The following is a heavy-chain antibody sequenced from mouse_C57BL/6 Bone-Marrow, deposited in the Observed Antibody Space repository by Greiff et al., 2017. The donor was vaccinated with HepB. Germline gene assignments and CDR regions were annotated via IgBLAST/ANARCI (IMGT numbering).Heavy chain of an antibody. CDR2: IDPSDSYT. J-gene: IGHJ2*01. V-gene: IGHV1-59*01. D-gene: IGHD2-1*01. Sequence: QVQLQQPGAELVRPGTSVKLSCKASGYTFTSYWMHWVKQRHGQGLEWIGVIDPSDSYTNYNQKFKGKATLTVDTSSSTAYMQLSSLTSEDSAVYYCARKGGYGNYYFDYWGQGTTLTVSS. CDR1: GYTFTSYW. CDR3: ARKGGYGNYYFDY.